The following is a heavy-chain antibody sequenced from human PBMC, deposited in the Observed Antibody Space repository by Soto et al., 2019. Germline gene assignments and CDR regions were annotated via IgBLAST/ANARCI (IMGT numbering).Heavy chain of an antibody. V-gene: IGHV1-69*13. CDR1: GGTFISYA. J-gene: IGHJ4*02. D-gene: IGHD6-13*01. Sequence: XSAEVSFKASGGTFISYAISWVRQAPGQGLEWMGGIIPIFGTSNYAQKFQGRVTITADESTSTAYMELSSLRSEDTAVYYCAILSSSWPPYWGQGTLVTVSS. CDR2: IIPIFGTS. CDR3: AILSSSWPPY.